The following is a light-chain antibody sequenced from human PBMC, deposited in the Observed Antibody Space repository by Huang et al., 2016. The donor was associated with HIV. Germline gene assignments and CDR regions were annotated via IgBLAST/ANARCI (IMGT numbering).Light chain of an antibody. V-gene: IGKV3-20*01. Sequence: EIVFTQSPGTLSLSPGERATLSCRASQSVRGRLAWYQQKPGQDPRLLIYDASSRATGIPDRFRGSGSGTDFTLTINRLAPEDFAVYYCQHYGGSHAPFGGGTKVEIK. CDR3: QHYGGSHAP. J-gene: IGKJ4*01. CDR2: DAS. CDR1: QSVRGR.